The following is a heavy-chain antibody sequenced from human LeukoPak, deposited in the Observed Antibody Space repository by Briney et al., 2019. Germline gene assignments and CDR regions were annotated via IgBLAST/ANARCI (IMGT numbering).Heavy chain of an antibody. CDR1: GLTVSSNY. J-gene: IGHJ4*02. CDR2: IYSGGST. Sequence: PGGSLRLSCAASGLTVSSNYMSWVRQAPGKGLEWVSVIYSGGSTYYADSVKGRFTIFRDNSKNTVYLQMNSLRAEDTAVYYCAKQSLLLRGPLLIYYFDFWGQGTLVTVSS. D-gene: IGHD3-10*01. CDR3: AKQSLLLRGPLLIYYFDF. V-gene: IGHV3-53*01.